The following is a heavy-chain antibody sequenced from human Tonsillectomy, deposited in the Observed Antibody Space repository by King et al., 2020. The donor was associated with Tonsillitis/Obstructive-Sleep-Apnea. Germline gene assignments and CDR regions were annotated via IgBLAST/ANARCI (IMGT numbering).Heavy chain of an antibody. D-gene: IGHD1-26*01. CDR2: IYPGDSDI. CDR1: GYHFANSW. J-gene: IGHJ4*01. V-gene: IGHV5-51*01. Sequence: EVQLVQSGAEVKKPGESLKISCKGSGYHFANSWIAWVRQTPGKGLEWMAIIYPGDSDIKYSPSFQGQVSISADKSLSTAYLQWSSLKASDTAMYYCARGPYSGTYFDYWGHGTLVTVSS. CDR3: ARGPYSGTYFDY.